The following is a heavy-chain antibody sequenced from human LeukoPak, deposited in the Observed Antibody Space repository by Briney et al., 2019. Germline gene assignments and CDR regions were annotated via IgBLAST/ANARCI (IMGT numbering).Heavy chain of an antibody. D-gene: IGHD3-10*01. CDR3: ARDWGDYYGSGSYYANWFDP. V-gene: IGHV4-34*01. Sequence: PSETLSLTCAVYGGSFSGYHWSWIRQRPGKGLEWIGEISHSGSTKYNPSLKSRVTISVDTSKNQFSLKLGSVTAADTAVYYCARDWGDYYGSGSYYANWFDPWGQGTLATVSS. CDR2: ISHSGST. CDR1: GGSFSGYH. J-gene: IGHJ5*02.